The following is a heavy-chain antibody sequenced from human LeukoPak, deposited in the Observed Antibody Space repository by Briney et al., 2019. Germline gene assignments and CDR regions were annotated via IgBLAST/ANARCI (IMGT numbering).Heavy chain of an antibody. Sequence: PGGSLRLSCAASGFTVSSSYMSWVRQAPGKGLEWVSVIYSGGRTSYADSVKGRFTVSRDNSKNTLYLQMNSLRAEDTAVYYCARDTPTYFDYWGQGTLVTVSS. J-gene: IGHJ4*02. CDR3: ARDTPTYFDY. V-gene: IGHV3-53*01. D-gene: IGHD1-26*01. CDR1: GFTVSSSY. CDR2: IYSGGRT.